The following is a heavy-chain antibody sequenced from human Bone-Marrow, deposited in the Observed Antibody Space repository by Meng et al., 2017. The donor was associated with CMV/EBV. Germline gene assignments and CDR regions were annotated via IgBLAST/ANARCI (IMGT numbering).Heavy chain of an antibody. Sequence: SVKVSCKASGGTFSSYAISWVRQAPGQGLEWMGGIIPIFGTANYAQKFQGRVTITTDESTSTAYMELSSLRSEDTAVYYCARGVAIFGVVIPGAAFDIWGQRTIVTVSS. CDR3: ARGVAIFGVVIPGAAFDI. J-gene: IGHJ3*02. CDR1: GGTFSSYA. V-gene: IGHV1-69*05. CDR2: IIPIFGTA. D-gene: IGHD3-3*01.